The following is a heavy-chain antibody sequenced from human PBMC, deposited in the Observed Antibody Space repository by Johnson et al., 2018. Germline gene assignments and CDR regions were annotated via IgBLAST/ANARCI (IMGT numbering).Heavy chain of an antibody. V-gene: IGHV3-30-3*01. Sequence: QVQLVQSGGGVVQPGRSLRLSCAASGFIFSTYAMHWVRQAPGKGLQWVAVISFDGSHEYYLDSVKGRFTVSRDNAKNSLFLQMNNLRTDDTAHYYCARDKNVGFDVWGQGTFVTVSS. CDR3: ARDKNVGFDV. CDR1: GFIFSTYA. D-gene: IGHD3-10*02. CDR2: ISFDGSHE. J-gene: IGHJ3*01.